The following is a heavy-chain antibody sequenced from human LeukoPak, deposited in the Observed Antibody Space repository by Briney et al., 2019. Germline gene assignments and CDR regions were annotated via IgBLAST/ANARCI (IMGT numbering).Heavy chain of an antibody. Sequence: SETLSLTCTVSGGSISSSSYYWGWIRQPPGKGLEWIGSIYYSGSTYYNPSLKSRVTISVDTSKNQFSLKLSSVTAADTAVYYCARLDKYSSGRGWFDPPGQGTLVTVSS. V-gene: IGHV4-39*01. J-gene: IGHJ5*02. CDR3: ARLDKYSSGRGWFDP. CDR2: IYYSGST. D-gene: IGHD6-19*01. CDR1: GGSISSSSYY.